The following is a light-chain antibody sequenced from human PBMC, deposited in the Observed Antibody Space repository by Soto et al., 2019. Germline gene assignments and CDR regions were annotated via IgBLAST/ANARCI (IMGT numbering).Light chain of an antibody. Sequence: QSVLTQPLSASGSPGQSVAISCTGTSSDVGGYNYVSWYQQRPGKAPKLMIYEVNKRPSGVPDRFSGSKSGNTASLTVSGLQAEDEADYYCSSYAGSSNVFGTGTKVT. CDR3: SSYAGSSNV. J-gene: IGLJ1*01. V-gene: IGLV2-8*01. CDR1: SSDVGGYNY. CDR2: EVN.